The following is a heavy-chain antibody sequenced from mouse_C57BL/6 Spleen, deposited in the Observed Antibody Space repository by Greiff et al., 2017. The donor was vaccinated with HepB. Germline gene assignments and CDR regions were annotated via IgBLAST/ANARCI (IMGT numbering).Heavy chain of an antibody. Sequence: VQLQQSGAELVRPGASVKLSCTASGFNIKDYYMHWVKQRPEQGLEWIGRIDPEDGDTEYAPKFQGKATMTADTSSNTAYLQLSSLTSEDTAVYYCTTSGYDYGSSIYYAMDYWGQGTSVTVSS. D-gene: IGHD1-1*01. J-gene: IGHJ4*01. CDR1: GFNIKDYY. CDR2: IDPEDGDT. CDR3: TTSGYDYGSSIYYAMDY. V-gene: IGHV14-1*01.